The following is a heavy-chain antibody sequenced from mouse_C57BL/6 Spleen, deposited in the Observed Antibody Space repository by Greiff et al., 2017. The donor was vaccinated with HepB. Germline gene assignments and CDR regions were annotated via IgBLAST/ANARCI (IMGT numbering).Heavy chain of an antibody. CDR3: ARMGRNYFDY. J-gene: IGHJ2*01. V-gene: IGHV1-59*01. D-gene: IGHD4-1*01. CDR2: IDPSDSYT. Sequence: QVQLQQPGAELVRPGTSVKLSCKASGYTFTSYWMHWVKQRPGQGLEWIGVIDPSDSYTNYNQKFKGKATLTVDTSSSTAYMQLSSLTSEDSAVYYCARMGRNYFDYWGQGTTLTVSS. CDR1: GYTFTSYW.